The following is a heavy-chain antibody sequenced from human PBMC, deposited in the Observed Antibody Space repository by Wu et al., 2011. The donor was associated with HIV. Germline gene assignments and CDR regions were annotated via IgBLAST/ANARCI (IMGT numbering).Heavy chain of an antibody. D-gene: IGHD2-21*01. J-gene: IGHJ4*02. CDR3: ARDLGGDEDH. Sequence: QVQLVQSGAEVKKPGSSVKVSCKASGDTFSTYGINWVRQAPGQGLEWMGGIIPILGTVKYAQKFQGRVTITADKSTSTAYMELSSLRSEDTAIYYCARDLGGDEDHWGQGTWSPSP. CDR1: GDTFSTYG. CDR2: IIPILGTV. V-gene: IGHV1-69*14.